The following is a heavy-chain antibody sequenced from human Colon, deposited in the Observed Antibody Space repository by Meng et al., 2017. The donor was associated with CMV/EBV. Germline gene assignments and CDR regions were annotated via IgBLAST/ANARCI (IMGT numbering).Heavy chain of an antibody. CDR2: ISNSGSSK. Sequence: GESLKISCAASGFTFSSYGMHWVRQAPGKGLEWVSSISNSGSSKNYADSVKGRFTISRDNAQNSLYLQIHSLRAEDTAVYYCARVAITDQYCSTTSCRDDAFDVWGRGTLVTVSS. D-gene: IGHD2-2*01. CDR1: GFTFSSYG. J-gene: IGHJ3*01. CDR3: ARVAITDQYCSTTSCRDDAFDV. V-gene: IGHV3-21*01.